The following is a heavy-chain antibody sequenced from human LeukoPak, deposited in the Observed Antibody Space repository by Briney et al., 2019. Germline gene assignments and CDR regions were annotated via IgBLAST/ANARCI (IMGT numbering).Heavy chain of an antibody. Sequence: GGSLRLSCAASGFTFDDYAMHWVRQSPGKGLEWVSGISWNSSSIDYADSVKGRFTISRDNAKNSLYLQMNSLRAEDTALYYCAKDIYPLEYSSSSCFDYWGQGTLGTVSS. CDR2: ISWNSSSI. D-gene: IGHD6-6*01. CDR1: GFTFDDYA. V-gene: IGHV3-9*01. CDR3: AKDIYPLEYSSSSCFDY. J-gene: IGHJ4*02.